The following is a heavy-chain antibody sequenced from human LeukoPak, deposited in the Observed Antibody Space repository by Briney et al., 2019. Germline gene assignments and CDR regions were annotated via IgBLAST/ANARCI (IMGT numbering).Heavy chain of an antibody. D-gene: IGHD7-27*01. CDR1: GYTFTDYY. CDR3: ARDFANWEYY. Sequence: GASLKVSCKASGYTFTDYYMHWVRQAPGQGLEWMEWIDPNSGGASYAQRFQGRVTMTRDTSISTAYMELSGLRSDDTAVYYCARDFANWEYYWGQGTLVTVSS. J-gene: IGHJ4*02. CDR2: IDPNSGGA. V-gene: IGHV1-2*02.